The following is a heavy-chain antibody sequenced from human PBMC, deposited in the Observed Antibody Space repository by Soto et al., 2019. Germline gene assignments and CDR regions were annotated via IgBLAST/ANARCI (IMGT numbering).Heavy chain of an antibody. J-gene: IGHJ4*02. D-gene: IGHD3-10*01. V-gene: IGHV1-18*01. CDR3: ARGRYGVD. CDR2: ISAHNGNT. CDR1: GYGFTTYG. Sequence: ASVKVSCKGSGYGFTTYGITWVRQAPGQGLEWMAWISAHNGNTNYAQKLQGRVTVTRDTSTSTAYMELRSLRSDDTAVYYCARGRYGVDWGQGALVTVSS.